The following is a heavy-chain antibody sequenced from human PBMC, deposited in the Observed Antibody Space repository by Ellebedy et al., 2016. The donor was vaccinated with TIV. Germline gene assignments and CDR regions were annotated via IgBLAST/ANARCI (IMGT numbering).Heavy chain of an antibody. D-gene: IGHD6-19*01. CDR3: ARLPGRGQRLMNWFDP. CDR2: IYPGDSVT. CDR1: GYSFSTYW. V-gene: IGHV5-51*01. Sequence: GESLKISCKASGYSFSTYWIGWVPQLPGKGLEWMGIIYPGDSVTRYSPSFQGQVTISADKSISTAYLQWRSLKASDTAMYYCARLPGRGQRLMNWFDPWGQGTLVTVSS. J-gene: IGHJ5*02.